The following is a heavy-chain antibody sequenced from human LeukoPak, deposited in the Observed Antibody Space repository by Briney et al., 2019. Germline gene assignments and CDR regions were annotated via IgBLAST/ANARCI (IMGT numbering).Heavy chain of an antibody. CDR3: AKDRVMVREWLVQRGYYFDY. CDR1: GFTFSRFG. D-gene: IGHD6-19*01. CDR2: LRSDENKE. Sequence: GGSLRLSCVASGFTFSRFGMHWVRQAPGKGLEWVAFLRSDENKEHYADSVKGRFTISRDNSKNTLYLQMNSLRAEDTAVYYCAKDRVMVREWLVQRGYYFDYWGQGTLVTVSS. V-gene: IGHV3-30*02. J-gene: IGHJ4*02.